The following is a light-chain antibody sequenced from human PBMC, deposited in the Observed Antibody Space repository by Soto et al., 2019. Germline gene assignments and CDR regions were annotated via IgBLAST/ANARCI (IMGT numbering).Light chain of an antibody. CDR3: QQYDNLPLT. V-gene: IGKV1-33*01. Sequence: DIQMTQSPSSLSASVGDRVTITCQASQAISNYFNWYQQKPGKAPKLLIYDASNLETGVPSRFSGSGSWTDFTFTISSLQPEDIAKYYCQQYDNLPLTFGGGTKVEIK. J-gene: IGKJ4*01. CDR1: QAISNY. CDR2: DAS.